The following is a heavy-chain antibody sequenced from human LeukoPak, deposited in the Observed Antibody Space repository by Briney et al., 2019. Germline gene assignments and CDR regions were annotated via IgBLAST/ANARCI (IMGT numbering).Heavy chain of an antibody. D-gene: IGHD3-22*01. CDR1: GFTFSSYG. CDR3: AKDYDSSGYYYGD. CDR2: ISSSSTTI. J-gene: IGHJ4*02. Sequence: GGSLRFSCAASGFTFSSYGMNWVRQAPGKGLEWVSYISSSSTTIYYADSVKGRFTISRDNSKNTLYLQMNSLRAEDTAVYYCAKDYDSSGYYYGDWGQGTLVTVSS. V-gene: IGHV3-48*01.